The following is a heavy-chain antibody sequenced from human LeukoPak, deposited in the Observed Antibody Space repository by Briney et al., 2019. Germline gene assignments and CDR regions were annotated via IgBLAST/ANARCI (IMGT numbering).Heavy chain of an antibody. CDR1: GYTFTSYD. CDR3: ARGPEDYDILTGYYSLDY. Sequence: ASVKVSCKASGYTFTSYDINWVRQATGQGLEWMGWMNPNSGNTGYAQKFQGRVTMTRNTSISTAYMELSSLRSEDTAVYYCARGPEDYDILTGYYSLDYWGQGTLVTVSS. CDR2: MNPNSGNT. D-gene: IGHD3-9*01. J-gene: IGHJ4*02. V-gene: IGHV1-8*02.